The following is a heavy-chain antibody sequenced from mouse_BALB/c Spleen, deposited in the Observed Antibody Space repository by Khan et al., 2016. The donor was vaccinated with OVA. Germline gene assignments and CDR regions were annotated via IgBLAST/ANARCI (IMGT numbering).Heavy chain of an antibody. J-gene: IGHJ4*01. Sequence: QVQLKQSGAELMKPGASVKISCKATGYTFSSYWIEWVKQRPGHGLEWIGEILPGRGNNNLNEKFKGKATITAVTFSNIDNMHLSSLTSQLSAVYYCARGAGTTVGMGYWGQGTSVTVSS. CDR2: ILPGRGNN. D-gene: IGHD4-1*01. V-gene: IGHV1-9*01. CDR3: ARGAGTTVGMGY. CDR1: GYTFSSYW.